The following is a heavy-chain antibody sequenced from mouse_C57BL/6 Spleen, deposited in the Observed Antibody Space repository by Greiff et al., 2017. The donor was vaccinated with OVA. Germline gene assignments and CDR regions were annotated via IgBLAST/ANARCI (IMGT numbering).Heavy chain of an antibody. J-gene: IGHJ1*03. CDR3: TGCDGYLDWYFDV. CDR1: GFTFSNYW. V-gene: IGHV6-3*01. D-gene: IGHD2-3*01. CDR2: IRLKSDNYAT. Sequence: DVHLVESGGGLVQPGGSMKLSCVASGFTFSNYWMNWVRQSPEKGLEWVAQIRLKSDNYATHYAESVKGRFTISRDDSKSSVYLQMNNLRAEDTGIYYCTGCDGYLDWYFDVWGTGTTVTVSS.